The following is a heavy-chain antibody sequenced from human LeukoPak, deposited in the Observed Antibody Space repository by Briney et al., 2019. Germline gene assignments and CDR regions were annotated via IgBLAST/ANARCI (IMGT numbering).Heavy chain of an antibody. V-gene: IGHV4-31*03. J-gene: IGHJ4*02. CDR3: AREGSDWVFDY. Sequence: SETLSLTCTVSGGSFSSGTYYWSWIRQRPGKGLEWIGCSSYSGSTYYNPSLKSRFTISVDTSKNQFSLNLLSVTAADTAVYYCAREGSDWVFDYWGQGTLVTVSS. CDR2: SSYSGST. D-gene: IGHD6-19*01. CDR1: GGSFSSGTYY.